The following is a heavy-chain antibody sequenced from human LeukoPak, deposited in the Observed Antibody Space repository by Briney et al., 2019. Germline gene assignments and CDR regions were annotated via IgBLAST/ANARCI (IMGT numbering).Heavy chain of an antibody. D-gene: IGHD3-10*01. J-gene: IGHJ4*02. CDR2: ISSSSSTI. CDR3: ARASGSGSYRY. CDR1: GFTFSSYS. V-gene: IGHV3-48*01. Sequence: GGSLRLSCAASGFTFSSYSMNWVRQAPGKGLEWVSYISSSSSTIYYADSVKGRFTISRDNAKNSLYLQMNSLRAEDTAVYYCARASGSGSYRYWGQGTLVTVSS.